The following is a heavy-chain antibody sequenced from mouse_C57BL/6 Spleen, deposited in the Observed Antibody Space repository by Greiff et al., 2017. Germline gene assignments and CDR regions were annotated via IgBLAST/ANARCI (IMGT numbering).Heavy chain of an antibody. V-gene: IGHV1-50*01. CDR3: ARSDHYSNPYAMDY. Sequence: VQLQQPGAELVKPGASVKLSCKASGYTFTSYWMQWVKQRPGQGLEWIGEIDPSDSYTNYNQKFKGKATLTVDTSSSTAYMQLSSLTSEDSAVYYCARSDHYSNPYAMDYWGQGTSVTVSS. CDR1: GYTFTSYW. D-gene: IGHD2-5*01. CDR2: IDPSDSYT. J-gene: IGHJ4*01.